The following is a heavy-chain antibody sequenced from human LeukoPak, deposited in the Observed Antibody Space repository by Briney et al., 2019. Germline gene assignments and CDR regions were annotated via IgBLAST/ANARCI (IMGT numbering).Heavy chain of an antibody. Sequence: KPSETLSLTCTVSGGSISSYYWSWIRQPPGKGREWIGYIYYSGSTNYNPSLKSRVTISVDTSKNQFSLKLSSVTAADTAVYYCARDRAHYYDSSGHAFDIWGQGTMVTVSS. CDR3: ARDRAHYYDSSGHAFDI. CDR1: GGSISSYY. D-gene: IGHD3-22*01. CDR2: IYYSGST. J-gene: IGHJ3*02. V-gene: IGHV4-59*01.